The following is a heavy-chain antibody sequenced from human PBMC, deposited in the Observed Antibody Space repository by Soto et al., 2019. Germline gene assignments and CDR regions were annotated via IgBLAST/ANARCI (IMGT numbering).Heavy chain of an antibody. J-gene: IGHJ4*02. CDR2: INAGNGNT. D-gene: IGHD6-19*01. Sequence: QVQLVQSGAEVKKPGASVKVSCKASGYTFTSYAIHWVRQAPGQRLEWMGWINAGNGNTKYSQKFTDRVTITRDTSASTAYMELSSLRSEDTAVYYCARDLGGWPDYWGQGTLVTVSS. CDR3: ARDLGGWPDY. CDR1: GYTFTSYA. V-gene: IGHV1-3*01.